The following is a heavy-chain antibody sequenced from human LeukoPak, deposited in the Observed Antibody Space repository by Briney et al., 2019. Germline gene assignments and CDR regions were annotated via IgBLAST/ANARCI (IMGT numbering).Heavy chain of an antibody. J-gene: IGHJ4*01. V-gene: IGHV3-23*01. CDR3: AKDRLSSF. CDR1: GFTFSDHY. D-gene: IGHD2/OR15-2a*01. Sequence: GGSLRLSCAASGFTFSDHYMDWVRQAPGKGLEWVSGIHESDGRTNYADSVKGRFTISRDNSKNTLYLQMNSLRAEDTAIYYCAKDRLSSFWGHGTLVIVSS. CDR2: IHESDGRT.